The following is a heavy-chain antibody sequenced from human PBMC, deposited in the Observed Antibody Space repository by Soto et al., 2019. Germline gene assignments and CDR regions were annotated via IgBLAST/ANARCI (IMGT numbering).Heavy chain of an antibody. CDR1: GFTFSSYA. D-gene: IGHD6-13*01. V-gene: IGHV3-23*01. CDR2: ISGSGGST. J-gene: IGHJ4*02. CDR3: VRAAARGDS. Sequence: GGSLRLSCAASGFTFSSYAMSWVRQAPGKGLEWVSAISGSGGSTYYADSVKGRFTISRDNSKNTLYLQMSSLRAEDTAIYYCVRAAARGDSWGQGTLVTVSS.